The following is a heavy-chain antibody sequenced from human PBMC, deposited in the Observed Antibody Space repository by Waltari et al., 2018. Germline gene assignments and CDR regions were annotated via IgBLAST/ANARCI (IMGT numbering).Heavy chain of an antibody. Sequence: EVQLVESGGGLVQPGGSLRLSCAASGFTFSSYWMSWVCQAPGKGLEWVANRKQDGSGKYQVDPVKCGFTISRGSAMNALYLHVDSLSAGDGAVYDCATEHYYDSSGYYPLLVDYWGHGTRVTVSS. CDR3: ATEHYYDSSGYYPLLVDY. V-gene: IGHV3-7*01. CDR2: RKQDGSGK. J-gene: IGHJ4*01. CDR1: GFTFSSYW. D-gene: IGHD3-22*01.